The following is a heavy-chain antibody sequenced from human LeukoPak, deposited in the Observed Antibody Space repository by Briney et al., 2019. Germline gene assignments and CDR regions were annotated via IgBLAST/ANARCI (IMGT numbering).Heavy chain of an antibody. CDR2: ISSSSSTI. CDR3: NSPVSPLFDAFDI. J-gene: IGHJ3*02. Sequence: PGGSLRLSCAASGFTFSSYSMNWVRQAPGKGLEWVSYISSSSSTIYYADSVKGRFTISRDNAKNSLYLQMNSLRAEDTAVYYCNSPVSPLFDAFDIWGQGTMVTVSS. D-gene: IGHD4-23*01. CDR1: GFTFSSYS. V-gene: IGHV3-48*01.